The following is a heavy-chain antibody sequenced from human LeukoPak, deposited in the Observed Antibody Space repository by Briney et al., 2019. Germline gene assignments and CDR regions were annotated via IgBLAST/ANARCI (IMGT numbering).Heavy chain of an antibody. CDR1: GFTFSSYA. D-gene: IGHD6-19*01. J-gene: IGHJ5*01. V-gene: IGHV3-23*01. CDR3: AKPISGGLAVTADWFHP. CDR2: INANSGTT. Sequence: GGSLRLSCAASGFTFSSYAMSWVRQAPVKGLEWVSTINANSGTTSYAASVRGRFTISRDNSKNTLYLQLNTLRADDTATYYCAKPISGGLAVTADWFHPWGQGTLVVVSS.